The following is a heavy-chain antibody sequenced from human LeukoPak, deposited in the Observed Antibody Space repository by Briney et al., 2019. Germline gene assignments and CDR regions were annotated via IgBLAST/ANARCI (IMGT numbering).Heavy chain of an antibody. J-gene: IGHJ4*02. CDR3: AINVGWFRFDY. D-gene: IGHD2-15*01. Sequence: GGSLRLSCAASGFTFSTYWMDWVRQAPGQGLEWVANIKADGSEKYYEDSVKGRFTISRDNAKNSLYMQMNSLRAEDTAVYYCAINVGWFRFDYWGQGTLVTVSS. CDR1: GFTFSTYW. V-gene: IGHV3-7*03. CDR2: IKADGSEK.